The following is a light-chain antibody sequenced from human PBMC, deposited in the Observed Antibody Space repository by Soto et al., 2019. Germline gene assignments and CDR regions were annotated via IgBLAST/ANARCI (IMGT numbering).Light chain of an antibody. CDR3: QLSSSRPPA. CDR2: AAS. J-gene: IGKJ4*02. Sequence: ATVKNRDKITCRASQSISIWLAWYQQKPGKAPKLLIFAASSLQGGVPSRFSGSRSGPDMNLTISSLQPEDFASCYSQLSSSRPPALAEGTKVDIK. V-gene: IGKV1-39*01. CDR1: QSISIW.